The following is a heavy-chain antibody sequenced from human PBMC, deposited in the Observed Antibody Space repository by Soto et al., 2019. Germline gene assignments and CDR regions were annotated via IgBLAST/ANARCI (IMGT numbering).Heavy chain of an antibody. CDR1: GFTFTSSA. CDR2: IVVGSGNT. CDR3: AAPWGSYSVHGYDAFDI. Sequence: ASVKVSCKASGFTFTSSAMQWVRQARGQRLEWIGWIVVGSGNTNYAQKFQERVTITRDMSTSTAYMELSRLRSEDTAVYYCAAPWGSYSVHGYDAFDIWGQGTMVTVSS. J-gene: IGHJ3*02. D-gene: IGHD3-16*01. V-gene: IGHV1-58*02.